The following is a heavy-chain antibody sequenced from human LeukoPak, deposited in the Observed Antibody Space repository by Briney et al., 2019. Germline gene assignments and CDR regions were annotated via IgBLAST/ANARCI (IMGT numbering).Heavy chain of an antibody. D-gene: IGHD3-22*01. V-gene: IGHV3-30*04. CDR2: ISYDGSNK. CDR1: GFTFSSYA. J-gene: IGHJ4*02. CDR3: ARDPYDSSGYYYSFDY. Sequence: PGGSLRLSCAASGFTFSSYAMHWVRQAPGKGLEWVAVISYDGSNKYYADSVKGRFTISRDNSKNTLYLQMNSLRAEDTAVYYCARDPYDSSGYYYSFDYWGQGTLATVSS.